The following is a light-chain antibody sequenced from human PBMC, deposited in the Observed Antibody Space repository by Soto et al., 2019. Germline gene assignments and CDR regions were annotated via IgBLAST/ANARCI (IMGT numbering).Light chain of an antibody. CDR2: GNS. CDR3: QSYDSSLSGYV. V-gene: IGLV1-40*01. Sequence: QPVLTQPPSVSGAPGQRVTISCTGSSSNIGAGYDVHWYQQLPGTAHKLLIYGNSNRPSGVPDRFSGSKSGTSASLAITRLQAEDEADYDCQSYDSSLSGYVFGTGTKLTVL. J-gene: IGLJ1*01. CDR1: SSNIGAGYD.